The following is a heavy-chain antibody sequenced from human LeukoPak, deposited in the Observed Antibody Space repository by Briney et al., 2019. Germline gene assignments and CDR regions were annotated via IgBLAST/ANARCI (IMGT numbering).Heavy chain of an antibody. CDR1: GYSISSGYY. D-gene: IGHD1-26*01. CDR2: IYHSGST. Sequence: PSETLSLTCTVSGYSISSGYYWGWIRQPPGKGLEWIRSIYHSGSTYYNPSLKSRVTISVDTSKNQVSLKLASVTAADTAVFYCARSSYSGTYYSSFDLWGQGTLVSVSS. CDR3: ARSSYSGTYYSSFDL. V-gene: IGHV4-38-2*02. J-gene: IGHJ3*01.